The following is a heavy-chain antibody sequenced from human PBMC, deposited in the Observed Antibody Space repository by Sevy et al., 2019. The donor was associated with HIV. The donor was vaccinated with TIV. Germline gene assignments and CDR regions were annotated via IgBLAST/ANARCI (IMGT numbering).Heavy chain of an antibody. CDR1: GFTFSSYW. J-gene: IGHJ3*02. V-gene: IGHV3-7*03. D-gene: IGHD3-16*02. CDR2: IKQDGSEK. Sequence: GGSLRLSCAASGFTFSSYWMSWVRQAPGKGLEWVANIKQDGSEKYYVDSVKGRFTISRDNAKNSLYLQMNSLRAEDTAVYYCARDYMITFGGVIVSHSDAFDIWGQGTMVTVS. CDR3: ARDYMITFGGVIVSHSDAFDI.